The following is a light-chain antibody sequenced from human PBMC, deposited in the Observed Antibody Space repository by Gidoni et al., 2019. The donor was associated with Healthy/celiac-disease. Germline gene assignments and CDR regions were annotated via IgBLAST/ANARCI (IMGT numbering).Light chain of an antibody. CDR1: QSVLYSSNNKNY. J-gene: IGKJ1*01. Sequence: DIVMTQAPDSLAVSLGERATINCKSSQSVLYSSNNKNYLAWSQQKPGQPPKLLIYWASTRESGVPDRFGGSGSGTDFTLTISSLQAEDVAVYYCQQYYSTPTWTFGQGTKVEIK. V-gene: IGKV4-1*01. CDR2: WAS. CDR3: QQYYSTPTWT.